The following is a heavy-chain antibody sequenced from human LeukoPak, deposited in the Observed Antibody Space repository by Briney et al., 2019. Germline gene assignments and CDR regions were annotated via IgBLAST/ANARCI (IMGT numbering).Heavy chain of an antibody. CDR1: GGTFSSYT. Sequence: SVKVSCKASGGTFSSYTISWVRQAPGQGLEWMGRIIPILGIANYAQKFQGGVTITADKSTSTAYMELSSLRSEDTAVYYCAREEAAAGYYYYGMDVWGQGTTVTVSS. D-gene: IGHD6-13*01. CDR2: IIPILGIA. V-gene: IGHV1-69*04. J-gene: IGHJ6*02. CDR3: AREEAAAGYYYYGMDV.